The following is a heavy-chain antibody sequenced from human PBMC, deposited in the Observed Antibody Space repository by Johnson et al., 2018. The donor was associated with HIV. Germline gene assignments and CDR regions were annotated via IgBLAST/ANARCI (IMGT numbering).Heavy chain of an antibody. CDR1: GFTFSSYG. V-gene: IGHV3-33*01. CDR3: ARDRAYSGYDDAFDI. J-gene: IGHJ3*02. Sequence: QMLLVESGGGVVQPGRSLRLSCAASGFTFSSYGMHWVRQAPGKGLEWVAVIWYDGSNNYYADSVKGRFTISRDNSKNTLYLQMNSLRAEDTAVYYCARDRAYSGYDDAFDIWGQGTMVTVSS. D-gene: IGHD5-12*01. CDR2: IWYDGSNN.